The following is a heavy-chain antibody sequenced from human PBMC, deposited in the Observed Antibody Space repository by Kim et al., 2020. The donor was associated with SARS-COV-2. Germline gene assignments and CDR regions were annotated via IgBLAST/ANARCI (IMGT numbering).Heavy chain of an antibody. D-gene: IGHD3-22*01. J-gene: IGHJ4*02. CDR2: IYYSGST. CDR3: ARGQGLITMIVVVVGAFDY. Sequence: SETLSLTCTVSGGSISSGGYYWSWIPQHQGKGLEWIGYIYYSGSTYYNPSLKSRVTISVDTSKNQFSLKLSSVTAADTAVYYCARGQGLITMIVVVVGAFDYWGQGTLVTVSS. V-gene: IGHV4-31*03. CDR1: GGSISSGGYY.